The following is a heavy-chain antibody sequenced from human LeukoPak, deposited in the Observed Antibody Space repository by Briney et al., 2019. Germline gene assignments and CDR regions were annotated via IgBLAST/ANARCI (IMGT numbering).Heavy chain of an antibody. D-gene: IGHD6-19*01. Sequence: PGGSLRLSCAASGFTFSDVWMSWVRQAPGKGLEWVANIKQDGSEKYYVDSVKGRFTISRDNAKNSLYLQMNSLRAEDTAVYYCAKDTSGSSGWYYFDYWGQGTLVTVSS. CDR1: GFTFSDVW. J-gene: IGHJ4*02. V-gene: IGHV3-7*01. CDR2: IKQDGSEK. CDR3: AKDTSGSSGWYYFDY.